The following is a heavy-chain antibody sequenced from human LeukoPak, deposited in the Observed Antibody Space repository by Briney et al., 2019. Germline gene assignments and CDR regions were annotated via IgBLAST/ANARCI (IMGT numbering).Heavy chain of an antibody. Sequence: GASVKVSCKASGYTFTGYYMHWVRQAPGQGLEWMGWINPNSGGTNYAQKFQGRVTMTRDTSISTAYMELSRLRSDDTAVYYCARARAVADFGYFDYWGQGTLVTVSS. V-gene: IGHV1-2*02. J-gene: IGHJ4*02. CDR1: GYTFTGYY. CDR3: ARARAVADFGYFDY. CDR2: INPNSGGT. D-gene: IGHD6-19*01.